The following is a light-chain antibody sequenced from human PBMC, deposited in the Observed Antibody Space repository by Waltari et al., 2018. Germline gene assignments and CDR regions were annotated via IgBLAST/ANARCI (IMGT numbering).Light chain of an antibody. Sequence: QAVLTQPSSLSASPGASASLTCTLGSGINVGSYRIYWYQQKPGSPPQYLLNDESDSDKGQGPGVHSRFSGSKDASANAGILVISGLQSEDEADYYCMIWHSRAYVFGTGTKVSVL. CDR1: SGINVGSYR. CDR2: DESDSDK. J-gene: IGLJ1*01. V-gene: IGLV5-45*02. CDR3: MIWHSRAYV.